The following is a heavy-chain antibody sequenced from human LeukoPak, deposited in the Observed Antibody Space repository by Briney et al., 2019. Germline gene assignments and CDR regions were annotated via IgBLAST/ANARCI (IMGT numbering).Heavy chain of an antibody. CDR2: ISGSGGST. CDR1: GFTFSFYA. V-gene: IGHV3-23*01. D-gene: IGHD3-22*01. CDR3: AKGHDSSLYQYHAMDV. Sequence: PGGSLRLSCAASGFTFSFYAMSWVRQAPGKGLEWFSAISGSGGSTYHADSVKGRFTISRDNSKNTLYLQMNSLRAEDSAVYYCAKGHDSSLYQYHAMDVWGQGTTVTVSS. J-gene: IGHJ6*02.